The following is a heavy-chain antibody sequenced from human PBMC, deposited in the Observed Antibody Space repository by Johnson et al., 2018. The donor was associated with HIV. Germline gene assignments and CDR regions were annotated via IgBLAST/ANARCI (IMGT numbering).Heavy chain of an antibody. D-gene: IGHD3-22*01. J-gene: IGHJ3*02. CDR2: INLDGSEK. CDR1: GFTFRSYW. Sequence: VQLVESGGGVVQPGGSLRLSCAASGFTFRSYWMSWVRQAPGTGLEWVANINLDGSEKNYVDSVKGRFTISRDNSKNTLYLQMNSLRAEDTAVFYCARAIVVDDDAFDIWGQGTMVTVSS. V-gene: IGHV3-7*02. CDR3: ARAIVVDDDAFDI.